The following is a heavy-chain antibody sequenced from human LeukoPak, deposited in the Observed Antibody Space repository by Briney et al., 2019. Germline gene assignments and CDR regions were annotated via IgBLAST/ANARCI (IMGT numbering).Heavy chain of an antibody. CDR1: GFTFSSYA. J-gene: IGHJ3*02. V-gene: IGHV3-30-3*01. CDR2: ISYDGSNK. D-gene: IGHD4-11*01. CDR3: ASRNDYSNYRGGGDAFDI. Sequence: GGSLRLSCAASGFTFSSYAMHWVRQAPGKGLEWVAVISYDGSNKYYADSVKGRFTISRDNSKNTLYLQMNSLRAEDTAVYYCASRNDYSNYRGGGDAFDIWGQGTMVTVSS.